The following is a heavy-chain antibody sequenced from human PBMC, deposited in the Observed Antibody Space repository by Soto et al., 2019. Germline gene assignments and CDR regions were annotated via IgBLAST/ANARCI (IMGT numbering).Heavy chain of an antibody. D-gene: IGHD5-18*01. V-gene: IGHV4-59*01. CDR1: GGSISSYY. CDR2: IYYSGST. Sequence: PSETLSLTCTVSGGSISSYYWSWIRQPPGKGLEWIGYIYYSGSTNYNPSLKSRVTISVDTSKNQFSLKLSSVTAADTAVYYCARFPRGYSYGHFDYWGQGTPVTV. CDR3: ARFPRGYSYGHFDY. J-gene: IGHJ4*02.